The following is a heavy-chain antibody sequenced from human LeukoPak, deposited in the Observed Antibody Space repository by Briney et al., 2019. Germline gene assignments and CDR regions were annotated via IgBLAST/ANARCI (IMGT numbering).Heavy chain of an antibody. J-gene: IGHJ4*02. CDR1: GGTFSSYA. CDR2: IIPIFGTA. CDR3: AGKYSSSWYGLDY. Sequence: SVKVSCRASGGTFSSYAISWVRQAPGQGLEWMGRIIPIFGTANYAQKFQGRVTITTDESTSTAYMELSSLRSEDTAVYYCAGKYSSSWYGLDYWGQGTLVTVSS. V-gene: IGHV1-69*05. D-gene: IGHD6-13*01.